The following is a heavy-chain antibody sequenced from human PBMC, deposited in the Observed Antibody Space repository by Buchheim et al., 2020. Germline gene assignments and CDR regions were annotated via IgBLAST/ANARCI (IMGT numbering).Heavy chain of an antibody. CDR2: IGVGGDT. CDR1: GFTFSNYE. D-gene: IGHD1-7*01. Sequence: EVQLVESGGGLVEPGGSLRLSCAASGFTFSNYEMHWVRQVIGKGLEWVSTIGVGGDTYYSGSVKGRFTIPRENAKNSLYLPMNSLRAGDTAVYYCSRGAGELKLRTMDVWGQGTT. CDR3: SRGAGELKLRTMDV. J-gene: IGHJ6*02. V-gene: IGHV3-13*04.